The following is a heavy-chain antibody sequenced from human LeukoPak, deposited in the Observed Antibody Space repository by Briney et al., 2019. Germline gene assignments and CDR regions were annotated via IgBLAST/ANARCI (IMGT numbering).Heavy chain of an antibody. CDR1: GGTFSSYA. Sequence: GASVKVSCEASGGTFSSYAISWVRQAPGQGLEWMGGIIPIFGTANYAQKFQGRVTITADKSTSTAYMGLSSLRSEDTAVYYCARTDYGSGNGMDVWGKGTTVTVSS. V-gene: IGHV1-69*06. CDR3: ARTDYGSGNGMDV. J-gene: IGHJ6*04. CDR2: IIPIFGTA. D-gene: IGHD3-10*01.